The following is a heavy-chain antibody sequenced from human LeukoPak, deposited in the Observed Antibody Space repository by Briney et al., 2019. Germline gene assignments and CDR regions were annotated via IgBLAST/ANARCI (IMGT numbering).Heavy chain of an antibody. CDR1: GFTFSSYS. CDR2: ISSSSSTI. D-gene: IGHD2-2*02. Sequence: GGSLRLSCAASGFTFSSYSMNWVRQAPGKGLEWVSYISSSSSTIYYADSVKGRFTISRDNAKNSLYLQMNSLRAEDTAVYYCARGNIVVVPAAIVHYYYYMDVWGKGTTVTVSS. J-gene: IGHJ6*03. CDR3: ARGNIVVVPAAIVHYYYYMDV. V-gene: IGHV3-48*01.